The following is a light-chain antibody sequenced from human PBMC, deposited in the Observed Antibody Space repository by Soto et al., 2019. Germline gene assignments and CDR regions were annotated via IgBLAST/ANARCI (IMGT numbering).Light chain of an antibody. Sequence: EIVLTQSPGTLSLSPGERATLSCRASQSINSKSLAWYQQKPGQAPRPLIYGISTRATGVPDRFSGSGSGPDFTLTICRREPEDFAVYYCQEYGSAPFPFGPGTKVDIK. CDR2: GIS. J-gene: IGKJ3*01. CDR3: QEYGSAPFP. CDR1: QSINSKS. V-gene: IGKV3-20*01.